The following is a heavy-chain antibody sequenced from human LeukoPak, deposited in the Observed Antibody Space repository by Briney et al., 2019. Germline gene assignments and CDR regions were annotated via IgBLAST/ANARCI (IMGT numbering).Heavy chain of an antibody. V-gene: IGHV3-30-3*01. D-gene: IGHD5-24*01. Sequence: GGSLRLSCAASGFTFSSYAMHWVRQAPGKGLEWVAVISYDGSNKYYADSVKGRFTISRDNSKNTLYLQMNSPRAEDTAVYYCAGNRWLQRYYFDYWGQGTLVTVSS. CDR2: ISYDGSNK. CDR1: GFTFSSYA. CDR3: AGNRWLQRYYFDY. J-gene: IGHJ4*02.